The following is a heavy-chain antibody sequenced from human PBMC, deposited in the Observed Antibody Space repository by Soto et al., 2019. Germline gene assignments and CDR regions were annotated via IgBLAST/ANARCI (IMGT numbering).Heavy chain of an antibody. J-gene: IGHJ3*02. V-gene: IGHV4-59*08. CDR3: ARRYGSAFDI. CDR2: IYDSGST. CDR1: GGSISSSY. D-gene: IGHD3-10*01. Sequence: SETLSLTCTVSGGSISSSYWSWIRQPPGKGLEWIGYIYDSGSTYYNSSLKSRVTMSVDTSKNQFSLKLNSVTAADTAVYYCARRYGSAFDIWGQGTMVTVSS.